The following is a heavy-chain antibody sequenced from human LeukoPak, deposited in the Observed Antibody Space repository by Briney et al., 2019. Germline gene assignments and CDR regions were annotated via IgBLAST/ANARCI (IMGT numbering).Heavy chain of an antibody. Sequence: GGSLRLSCAASGFTFSNHAMSWVRQAPGKGLEWVGRIKSTTDGGTKDSADPVKGRFTISRNDSKNTLYLQMDSLKTEDTAVYYCSTGGRRESDSSGFYLFYYGMDVWGQGTTVTVSS. D-gene: IGHD3-22*01. J-gene: IGHJ6*02. V-gene: IGHV3-15*01. CDR3: STGGRRESDSSGFYLFYYGMDV. CDR1: GFTFSNHA. CDR2: IKSTTDGGTK.